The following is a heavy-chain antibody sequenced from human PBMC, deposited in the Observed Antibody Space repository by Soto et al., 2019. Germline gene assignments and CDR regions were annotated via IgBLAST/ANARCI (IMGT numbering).Heavy chain of an antibody. V-gene: IGHV3-48*01. CDR2: ISSSSSII. Sequence: GGSLRLSCAASGFTFNDFSMNWVRQAPGKGLEWISYISSSSSIIYYADSVKGRFTISRDNSKNTLSLQMNSLRAEDTAVYYCAKDRIPFVSLYFPHVMDVWGQGTSVTVSS. CDR1: GFTFNDFS. CDR3: AKDRIPFVSLYFPHVMDV. D-gene: IGHD3-9*01. J-gene: IGHJ6*02.